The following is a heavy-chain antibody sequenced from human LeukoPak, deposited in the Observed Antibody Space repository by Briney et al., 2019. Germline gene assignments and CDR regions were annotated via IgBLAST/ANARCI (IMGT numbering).Heavy chain of an antibody. CDR1: GYRFTNYG. V-gene: IGHV1-18*01. CDR3: ARDESSGSYGPNLDY. CDR2: ISTYNTNT. Sequence: ASVTVSCKASGYRFTNYGISWARQAPGQGLQWMGWISTYNTNTNYAQKLQGRVTMTTDTSTSTAYMELRSLRSDDTAVYYCARDESSGSYGPNLDYWGQGTLVTVSS. J-gene: IGHJ4*02. D-gene: IGHD1-26*01.